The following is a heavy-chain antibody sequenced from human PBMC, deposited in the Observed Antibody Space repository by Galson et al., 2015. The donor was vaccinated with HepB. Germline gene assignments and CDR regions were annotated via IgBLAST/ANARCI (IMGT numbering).Heavy chain of an antibody. CDR1: GGSVSSNSYY. Sequence: SETLSLTCTVSGGSVSSNSYYWSWIRQPPGKGLEWIGYVYYTGSTNYNPSLKSRVTMSVDLSKNQFSLRLSSVTAADTAVYYCARKTVTTTVDWGQGTLVIVSS. CDR3: ARKTVTTTVD. D-gene: IGHD4-17*01. CDR2: VYYTGST. J-gene: IGHJ4*02. V-gene: IGHV4-61*01.